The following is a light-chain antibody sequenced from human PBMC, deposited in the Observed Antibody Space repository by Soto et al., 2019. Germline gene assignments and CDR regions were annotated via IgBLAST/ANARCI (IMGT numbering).Light chain of an antibody. CDR2: EVS. J-gene: IGLJ1*01. CDR3: SSYTSTSTPCV. V-gene: IGLV2-14*01. CDR1: SSDVGGYNY. Sequence: QSVLTQPASVSGSPGQSITISCTGTSSDVGGYNYVSWYQLHPGKAPKLIIYEVSHRPSGASNHFSGYKSGNTASLTISGLRAEDEADYYCSSYTSTSTPCVFGTGTKVT.